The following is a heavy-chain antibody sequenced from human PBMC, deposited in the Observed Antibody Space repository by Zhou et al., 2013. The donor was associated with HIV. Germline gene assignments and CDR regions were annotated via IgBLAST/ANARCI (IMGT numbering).Heavy chain of an antibody. CDR1: GYTLTSSD. CDR3: ARGSPHYYDSSGYYVSSYYFES. J-gene: IGHJ4*02. V-gene: IGHV1-8*01. D-gene: IGHD3-22*01. CDR2: MNPNSGKT. Sequence: QVQLVQSGAEVKRPGASVKVSCKASGYTLTSSDIHWVRQATGQGFEWMAYMNPNSGKTHYSQKFQDRLTLTRNTSINTAYMEVSSLRSEDTAVYFCARGSPHYYDSSGYYVSSYYFESWGQGTQVTVSS.